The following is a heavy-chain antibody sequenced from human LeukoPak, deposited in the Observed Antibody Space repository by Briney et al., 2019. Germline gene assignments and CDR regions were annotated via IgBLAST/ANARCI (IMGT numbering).Heavy chain of an antibody. CDR2: ISAYNGNT. J-gene: IGHJ4*02. CDR1: GYTFTSYG. D-gene: IGHD3-22*01. V-gene: IGHV1-18*01. Sequence: ASVKVSCKASGYTFTSYGISWVRQAPGQGLEWMGWISAYNGNTNYVQKLQGRVTMTTDTSTSTAYMELRSLRSDDTAVYYCAREGYYYDSSGYSLYYFDYWGQGTLVTVSS. CDR3: AREGYYYDSSGYSLYYFDY.